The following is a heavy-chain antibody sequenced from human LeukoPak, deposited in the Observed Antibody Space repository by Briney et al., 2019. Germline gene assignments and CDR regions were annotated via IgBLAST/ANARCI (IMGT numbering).Heavy chain of an antibody. D-gene: IGHD2-21*02. V-gene: IGHV3-73*01. Sequence: PRGSLRLSCAASEFTFSASAIHWVRQASGKGLEWVGRIRSKANNYGTAYATSVEGRFTISRDDSKNTAYLQMNSLKSEDTAVYYCTRGIGGDFSNWFDPWGQGTLVTVSS. CDR2: IRSKANNYGT. CDR3: TRGIGGDFSNWFDP. J-gene: IGHJ5*02. CDR1: EFTFSASA.